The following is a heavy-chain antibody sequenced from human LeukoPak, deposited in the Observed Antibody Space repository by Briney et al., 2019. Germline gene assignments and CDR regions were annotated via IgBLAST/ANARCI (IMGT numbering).Heavy chain of an antibody. D-gene: IGHD6-19*01. CDR2: IYYSGST. CDR3: GRSKRGLAGPFYYFDS. Sequence: PSETLSLACTVSGGSISSYYWSWIRQPPGKGLEWIGYIYYSGSTNYNPSLKSRVTISVDTSKNQFSLKLSSVTAAATAVYYWGRSKRGLAGPFYYFDSWGQGPLVTVSS. V-gene: IGHV4-59*01. J-gene: IGHJ4*02. CDR1: GGSISSYY.